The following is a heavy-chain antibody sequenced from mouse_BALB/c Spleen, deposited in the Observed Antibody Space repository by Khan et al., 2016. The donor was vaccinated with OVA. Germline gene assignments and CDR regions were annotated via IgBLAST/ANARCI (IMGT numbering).Heavy chain of an antibody. CDR2: IRKKASGYTT. V-gene: IGHV7-3*02. J-gene: IGHJ3*01. CDR3: ARVDYGYGFAY. CDR1: GFTFTDYY. Sequence: EVELVESGGGLVQPGGSLRLSCATSGFTFTDYYMNWVRQPPGKALEWLGFIRKKASGYTTAYSPSVKGRFTISRDNSQSILYLQMNTLRAEDSATYDCARVDYGYGFAYWGQGTLVTVSA. D-gene: IGHD1-2*01.